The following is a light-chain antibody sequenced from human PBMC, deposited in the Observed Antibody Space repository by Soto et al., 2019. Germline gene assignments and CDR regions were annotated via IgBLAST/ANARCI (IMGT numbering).Light chain of an antibody. CDR1: QSLLHSNGYNY. CDR2: LGY. V-gene: IGKV2-28*01. J-gene: IGKJ5*01. CDR3: MQPLQTPIT. Sequence: DIVMTQSPLSLPVTPGEPASISCRSSQSLLHSNGYNYLDWYLQKPGQSPQLLIYLGYNRAPGVHDRFSGSGSGTDFTLKIRRVEAEDVGVYYCMQPLQTPITFGQGTRLEIK.